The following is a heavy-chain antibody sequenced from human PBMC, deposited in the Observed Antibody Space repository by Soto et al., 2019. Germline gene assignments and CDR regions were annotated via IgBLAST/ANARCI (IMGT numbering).Heavy chain of an antibody. D-gene: IGHD3-9*01. J-gene: IGHJ3*02. CDR3: AKDGYYDILTADFSPYDAFDI. CDR1: GFTFSSYS. V-gene: IGHV3-23*01. CDR2: ISGSGGST. Sequence: GSLRISCSAPGFTFSSYSMSWVRQAPGKGLEWVSVISGSGGSTYYADSVKGRFTISRDNPKNTLYLQMNSLRAEDTAVYYCAKDGYYDILTADFSPYDAFDIWGQGTMVTVSS.